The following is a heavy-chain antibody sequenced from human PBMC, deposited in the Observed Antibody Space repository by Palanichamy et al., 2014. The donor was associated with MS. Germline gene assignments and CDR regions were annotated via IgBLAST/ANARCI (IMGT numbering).Heavy chain of an antibody. CDR3: ARQMAGTLDY. J-gene: IGHJ4*02. Sequence: QVQLQESGPGLVKPSETLSLTCAVSGYSISSGYFWGWIRQPPGKGLEWIVSFFHSGTTYYNPSLKSRVTISVDTSNNQFSLNLTSVTAADTAVYYCARQMAGTLDYWGQGTLATVSS. D-gene: IGHD6-19*01. CDR2: FFHSGTT. V-gene: IGHV4-38-2*01. CDR1: GYSISSGYF.